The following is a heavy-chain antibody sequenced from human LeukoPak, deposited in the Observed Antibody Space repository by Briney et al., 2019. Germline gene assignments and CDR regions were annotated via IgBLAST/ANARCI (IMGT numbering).Heavy chain of an antibody. CDR3: AKASCGGECYYAMDV. V-gene: IGHV3-23*01. D-gene: IGHD2-21*01. J-gene: IGHJ6*02. CDR2: ISGSGRNT. CDR1: GFSFSRNA. Sequence: GGPLRLSCAGSGFSFSRNAMNWVRQAPGKGLEWVSRISGSGRNTYYADSVKGRFTISRDNSKNPLYLQMNTVSVADTAAHYCAKASCGGECYYAMDVWGQGTTVTVSS.